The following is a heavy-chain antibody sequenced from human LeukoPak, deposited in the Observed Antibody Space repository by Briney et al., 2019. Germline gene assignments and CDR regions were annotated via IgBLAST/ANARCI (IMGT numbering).Heavy chain of an antibody. D-gene: IGHD4-17*01. CDR3: ARASTTVRNLFDN. J-gene: IGHJ4*02. CDR1: GFTFSTYW. Sequence: TGGSLRLSCVASGFTFSTYWMHWVRQAPGKGLLWVSRLSGDGSSTRFADSLKGRFTISKDNAKNTLYLQMNSLRAEDTAVYFWARASTTVRNLFDNWGQGTLVTVSS. CDR2: LSGDGSST. V-gene: IGHV3-74*01.